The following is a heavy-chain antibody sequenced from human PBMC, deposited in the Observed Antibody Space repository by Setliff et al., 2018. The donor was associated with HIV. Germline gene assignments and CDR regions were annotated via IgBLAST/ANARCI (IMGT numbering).Heavy chain of an antibody. CDR3: VRGPSHGGFDF. CDR2: ISDSGGGT. D-gene: IGHD3-16*01. Sequence: GGSLRLSCAASGFAFSTYAMSWVRQAPGKGLEWVSAISDSGGGTYYADSVKGRFTVSRDNAKNTVYLQMNSLRAEDTAVYYCVRGPSHGGFDFWGQGALVTVSS. J-gene: IGHJ4*02. CDR1: GFAFSTYA. V-gene: IGHV3-23*01.